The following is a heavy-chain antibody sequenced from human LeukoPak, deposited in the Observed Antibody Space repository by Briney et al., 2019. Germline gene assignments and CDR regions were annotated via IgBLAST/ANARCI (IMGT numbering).Heavy chain of an antibody. V-gene: IGHV4-34*01. D-gene: IGHD2-15*01. CDR3: ATPGGYCSGGSCSRWFDP. CDR2: INHSGST. J-gene: IGHJ5*02. CDR1: GGSFSGYY. Sequence: NPSETLSLTCAVYGGSFSGYYWSWIRQPPGKGLEWIGEINHSGSTNYNPSLKSRVTISVDTSKNQFSLKLSSVTAADTAVYYCATPGGYCSGGSCSRWFDPWGQGSLVTVSS.